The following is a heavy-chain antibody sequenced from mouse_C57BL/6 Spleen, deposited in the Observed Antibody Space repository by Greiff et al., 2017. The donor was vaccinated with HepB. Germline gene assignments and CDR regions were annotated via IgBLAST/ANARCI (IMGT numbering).Heavy chain of an antibody. CDR2: ISDGGSYT. D-gene: IGHD3-2*02. V-gene: IGHV5-4*01. CDR3: ARDAAQATLDYFDY. Sequence: EVQVVESGGGLVKPGGSLKLSCAASGFTFSSYAMSWVRQTPEKRLEWVATISDGGSYTYYPDNVKGRFTISRDNAKNNLYLQMSHLKSEDTAMYYCARDAAQATLDYFDYWGQGTTLTVSS. J-gene: IGHJ2*01. CDR1: GFTFSSYA.